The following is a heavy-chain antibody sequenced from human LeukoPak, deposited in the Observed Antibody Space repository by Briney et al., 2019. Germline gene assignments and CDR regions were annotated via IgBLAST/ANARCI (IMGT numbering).Heavy chain of an antibody. CDR2: IYYSGST. V-gene: IGHV4-39*01. CDR1: GGSISSSSYY. D-gene: IGHD6-19*01. CDR3: ARVLRIFDRVTVADSKFDP. Sequence: SETLSLTCTVSGGSISSSSYYWGWIRQPPGKGLQWIGSIYYSGSTYYNPSLKSRVTISVDTSKNQFSLKLSSVTAADTAVYYCARVLRIFDRVTVADSKFDPWGQGTLVTVSS. J-gene: IGHJ5*02.